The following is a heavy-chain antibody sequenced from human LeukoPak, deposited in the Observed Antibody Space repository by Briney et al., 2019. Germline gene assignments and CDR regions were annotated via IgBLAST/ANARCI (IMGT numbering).Heavy chain of an antibody. CDR3: ARDRYDILTGRTDYFDY. J-gene: IGHJ4*02. D-gene: IGHD3-9*01. Sequence: SETLSLTCTVSGGSVSSGSYYWSWIRQPPGKGLEWIGYIYYSGSTNYTPSLKSRVTISVDTSKNQFSLKLSSVTAADTAVYYCARDRYDILTGRTDYFDYWGQGALVTVSS. V-gene: IGHV4-61*01. CDR1: GGSVSSGSYY. CDR2: IYYSGST.